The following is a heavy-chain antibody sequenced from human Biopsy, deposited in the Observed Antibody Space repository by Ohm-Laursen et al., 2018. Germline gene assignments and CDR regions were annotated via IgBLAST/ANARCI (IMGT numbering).Heavy chain of an antibody. CDR1: GGSISSRNHY. CDR3: ARHSLDDFWSGAHYYFDY. CDR2: VYYSGST. D-gene: IGHD3-3*01. Sequence: PSQTLSLTCSVSGGSISSRNHYWGWLRQPPGKGLEWIRHVYYSGSTFYNSSLESRVTVSVDTSKNQFHLRLTSMSASDTAVYYCARHSLDDFWSGAHYYFDYWGLGTLVTVSS. V-gene: IGHV4-39*01. J-gene: IGHJ4*02.